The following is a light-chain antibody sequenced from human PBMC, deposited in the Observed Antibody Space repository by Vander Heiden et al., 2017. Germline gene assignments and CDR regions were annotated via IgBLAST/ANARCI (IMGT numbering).Light chain of an antibody. J-gene: IGLJ2*01. V-gene: IGLV2-14*01. CDR3: SSYTSSSVV. CDR2: DVS. CDR1: SSDVGGYNY. Sequence: QSSLTQPASVSGSPGPSITISCTGTSSDVGGYNYVSWYQQHPYNDPILIIYDVSHRPAGVSNRVSGSRSGNTASLTISGLQADAEAYYYCSSYTSSSVVFGGGTKLTVL.